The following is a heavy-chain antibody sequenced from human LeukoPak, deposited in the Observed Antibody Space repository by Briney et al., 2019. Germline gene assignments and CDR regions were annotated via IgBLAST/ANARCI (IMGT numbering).Heavy chain of an antibody. CDR2: IRYDGTNK. Sequence: PGGSLRLSCAASGFMFSSYGMHWVRQAPGKGLEWVAFIRYDGTNKYYADSVKGRFTISRDNSKKTLYLEMNSLRAEDTAVYYCARGGYYFDYWGQGTLVTVSS. J-gene: IGHJ4*02. D-gene: IGHD2-15*01. CDR3: ARGGYYFDY. V-gene: IGHV3-30*02. CDR1: GFMFSSYG.